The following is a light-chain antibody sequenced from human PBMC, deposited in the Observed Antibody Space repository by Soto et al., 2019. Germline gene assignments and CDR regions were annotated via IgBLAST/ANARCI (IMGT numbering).Light chain of an antibody. CDR3: QQSYSYPWT. Sequence: DIRMTQSPSSLSASVGDIVSITCRSSQITSTYLTWYQQKSGKAPELLTYAASSLQSGVPSRFSGSGSGTDFTLTISSLQPEDFATYFCQQSYSYPWTFGQGTKVDI. J-gene: IGKJ1*01. V-gene: IGKV1-39*01. CDR1: QITSTY. CDR2: AAS.